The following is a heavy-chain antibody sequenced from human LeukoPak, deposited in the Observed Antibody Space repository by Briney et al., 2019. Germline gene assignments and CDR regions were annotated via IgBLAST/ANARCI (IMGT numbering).Heavy chain of an antibody. CDR1: GFTFSSYS. CDR2: ISTSSSYI. Sequence: GGSLRLSCAASGFTFSSYSMNWVRAAPGEGLEWVSSISTSSSYIYYADSVKGRFTISRDNAKNSLYLQMNSLRAEDTAVYYCARVLHKRNYDSTTYYGYWGQGTLVTVSS. CDR3: ARVLHKRNYDSTTYYGY. J-gene: IGHJ4*02. V-gene: IGHV3-21*01. D-gene: IGHD3-22*01.